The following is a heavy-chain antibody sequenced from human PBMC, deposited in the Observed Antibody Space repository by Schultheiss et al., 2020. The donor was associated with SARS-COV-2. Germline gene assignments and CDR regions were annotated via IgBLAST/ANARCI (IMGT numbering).Heavy chain of an antibody. CDR3: ATWLGVLEWYLIDY. CDR1: GFTFSSYE. J-gene: IGHJ4*02. V-gene: IGHV3-48*03. CDR2: IGNSGSTI. Sequence: GGSLRLSCAASGFTFSSYEMNWVRQAPGKGLEWISYIGNSGSTIHYADSVKGRFTISRDNAKNSLYLQMNSLRAEDTAVYYCATWLGVLEWYLIDYWGQGTLVTVSS. D-gene: IGHD3-3*01.